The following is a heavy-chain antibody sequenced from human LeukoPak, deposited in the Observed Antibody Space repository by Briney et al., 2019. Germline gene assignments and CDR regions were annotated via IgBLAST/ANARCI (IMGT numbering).Heavy chain of an antibody. CDR1: GYTFPTYG. D-gene: IGHD5-18*01. J-gene: IGHJ4*02. CDR2: ISPYNGNT. V-gene: IGHV1-18*01. Sequence: ASVKVSCKASGYTFPTYGISWVRQAPGQGLEWMGWISPYNGNTNYAQRFQGRVTMTRDTSITAAYMELSGLGSDDTAVYYCARDPSYWVDGKGYSDYWGQGTLVTVSS. CDR3: ARDPSYWVDGKGYSDY.